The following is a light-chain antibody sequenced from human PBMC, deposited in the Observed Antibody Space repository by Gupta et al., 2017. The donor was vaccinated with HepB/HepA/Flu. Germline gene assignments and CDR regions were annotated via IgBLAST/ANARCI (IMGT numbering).Light chain of an antibody. Sequence: QSALTQPASVSGSPGQSITISCTGTSSDVGGYNYVSWYQQHPGKAPKLMIYDVSNRPSGVSNRFSGSKSGNTAYLTISGLQAEDEADYYCSSYTSSSTVFGGGTKLTVL. J-gene: IGLJ3*02. CDR3: SSYTSSSTV. V-gene: IGLV2-14*01. CDR2: DVS. CDR1: SSDVGGYNY.